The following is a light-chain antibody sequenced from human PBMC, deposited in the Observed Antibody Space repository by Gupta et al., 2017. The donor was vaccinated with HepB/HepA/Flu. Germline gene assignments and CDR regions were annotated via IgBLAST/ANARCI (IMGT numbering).Light chain of an antibody. V-gene: IGKV1-9*01. J-gene: IGKJ3*01. CDR1: QGISSY. CDR2: DAS. Sequence: DIQLTQSPSFLSASVGDRVTITCRASQGISSYLAWYQQKPGKAPKLLIYDASTLQSGVSSRFSGSGSGTEFTLTISSLQPEDFATYHCQQLNSYPPAFGPGTKVDSK. CDR3: QQLNSYPPA.